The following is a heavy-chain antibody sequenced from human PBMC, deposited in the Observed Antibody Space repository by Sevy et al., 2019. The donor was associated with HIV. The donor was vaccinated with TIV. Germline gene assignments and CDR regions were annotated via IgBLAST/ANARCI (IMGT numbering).Heavy chain of an antibody. CDR3: ARCPVEVTATPYWYFDL. CDR1: GFTFSRYW. D-gene: IGHD2-21*02. Sequence: GGSLRLSCAASGFTFSRYWMTWVRQAPGKGLEWVANIRHDGSEKYSADSVKGRFTISRDNAKNSLFLQMNRLRAEDTAVYFCARCPVEVTATPYWYFDLWGRGTQVTVSS. J-gene: IGHJ2*01. V-gene: IGHV3-7*01. CDR2: IRHDGSEK.